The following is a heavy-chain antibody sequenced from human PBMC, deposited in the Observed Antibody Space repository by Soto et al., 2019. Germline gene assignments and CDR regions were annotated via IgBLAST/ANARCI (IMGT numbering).Heavy chain of an antibody. J-gene: IGHJ4*02. V-gene: IGHV4-34*01. CDR3: AKGPQGGYYDSGTFYSSVL. CDR2: INHSGSA. Sequence: SETLSLTCAVYGGSFNGYYWSWIRQPPGKGLEWIGEINHSGSANYNPTFKSRVSISVDTSKNQLSLQLSSVSAADTAVYYCAKGPQGGYYDSGTFYSSVLWGQGTLVTVSS. D-gene: IGHD3-10*01. CDR1: GGSFNGYY.